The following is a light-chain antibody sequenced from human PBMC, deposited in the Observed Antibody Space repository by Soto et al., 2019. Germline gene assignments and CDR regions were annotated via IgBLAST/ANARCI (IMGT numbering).Light chain of an antibody. V-gene: IGLV2-23*03. CDR2: EGS. J-gene: IGLJ1*01. Sequence: QSALTQPASVSGSPGQSITLSCTGTSSDVGRYNLVSWYQQHPGKAPKLMIYEGSKRPSGLSNRFSGSKSGNTASLTISGLQAEDEADYYCCSFAGSNTFVFGTGTKLTVL. CDR1: SSDVGRYNL. CDR3: CSFAGSNTFV.